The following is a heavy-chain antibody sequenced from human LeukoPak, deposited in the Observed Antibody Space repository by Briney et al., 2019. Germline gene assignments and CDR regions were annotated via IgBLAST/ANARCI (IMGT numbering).Heavy chain of an antibody. CDR1: GFRFDEYN. CDR3: AKEHNTGWPNLDY. V-gene: IGHV3-43*01. CDR2: IDRDSGGT. D-gene: IGHD6-19*01. Sequence: PGGSLRLSCATSGFRFDEYNIHWVRQPPGRGLEWVSVIDRDSGGTHYADSVRGRFTISRDNIKKSLNLQMNSLTTGDTAFCYCAKEHNTGWPNLDYWGQGTLVTVSS. J-gene: IGHJ4*02.